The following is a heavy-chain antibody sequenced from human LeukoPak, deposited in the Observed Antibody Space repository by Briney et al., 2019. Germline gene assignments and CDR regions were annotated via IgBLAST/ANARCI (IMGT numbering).Heavy chain of an antibody. D-gene: IGHD3-9*01. Sequence: SETLSLTCTVSGGSISSYYWSWIRQPPGKGLEWIAYMYYSGSTYYNPSLKSRVTISVDTSKNQFSLKLSSVTAADTAVYYCARGYGSYDILTGYYLPRGDAFDIWGQGTMVTVSS. V-gene: IGHV4-59*12. CDR1: GGSISSYY. CDR2: MYYSGST. J-gene: IGHJ3*02. CDR3: ARGYGSYDILTGYYLPRGDAFDI.